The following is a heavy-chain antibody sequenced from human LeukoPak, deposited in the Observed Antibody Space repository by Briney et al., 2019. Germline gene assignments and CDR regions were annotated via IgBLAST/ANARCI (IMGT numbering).Heavy chain of an antibody. CDR1: GYSFTSYL. J-gene: IGHJ4*02. Sequence: GESLKISCKGSGYSFTSYLIAWVRQMPGKGLEWMGTIYPDDSDTRYSPSFEGQVTISADKSISTAYLQWGSLKASDTAMYYCGRSNTVVGYNLDYWGQGTLVTVSS. V-gene: IGHV5-51*01. CDR3: GRSNTVVGYNLDY. CDR2: IYPDDSDT. D-gene: IGHD1-14*01.